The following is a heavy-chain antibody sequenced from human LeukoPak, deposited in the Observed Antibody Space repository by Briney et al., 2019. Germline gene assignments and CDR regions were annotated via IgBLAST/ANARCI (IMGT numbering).Heavy chain of an antibody. D-gene: IGHD4-23*01. V-gene: IGHV1-69-2*01. CDR2: IDPKDDET. CDR1: GYTFTDYC. J-gene: IGHJ4*02. CDR3: VYGSNAGLEDY. Sequence: ASVKVSCKASGYTFTDYCIHWVQQAPGQGLQWMGRIDPKDDETIFAEKFKGRVTISVDATTDTAYLELNSLRSEDTAVYYCVYGSNAGLEDYWGQGTLVTVSS.